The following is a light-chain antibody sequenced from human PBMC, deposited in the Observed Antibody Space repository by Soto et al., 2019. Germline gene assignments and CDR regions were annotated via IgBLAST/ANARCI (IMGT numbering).Light chain of an antibody. CDR2: DAS. CDR1: QSFRGNY. CDR3: QQRSNWPPT. V-gene: IGKV3-11*01. J-gene: IGKJ5*01. Sequence: EIVLTQSPATLSLSPGERATLSCRASQSFRGNYLAWYQQKPGQAPRLLIYDASSRATGIPARFSGSGSGTDFTLTISSLEPEDFAVYYCQQRSNWPPTFGQGTRLEIK.